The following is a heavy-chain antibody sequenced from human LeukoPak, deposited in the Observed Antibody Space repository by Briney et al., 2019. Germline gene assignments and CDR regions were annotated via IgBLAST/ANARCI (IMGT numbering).Heavy chain of an antibody. CDR2: INPSGGST. CDR1: GYTFTGYY. D-gene: IGHD7-27*01. Sequence: GASVKVSCKASGYTFTGYYMHWVRQAPGQGLEWMGIINPSGGSTSYAQKFQGRVTMTRDTSTSTVYMELSSLRSEDTAVYYCARVHTDWGFDYWGQGTLVTVSS. CDR3: ARVHTDWGFDY. J-gene: IGHJ4*02. V-gene: IGHV1-46*01.